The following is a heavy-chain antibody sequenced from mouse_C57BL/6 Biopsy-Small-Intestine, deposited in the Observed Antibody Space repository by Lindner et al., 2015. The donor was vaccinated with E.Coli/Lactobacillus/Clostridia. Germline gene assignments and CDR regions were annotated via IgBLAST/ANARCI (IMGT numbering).Heavy chain of an antibody. CDR1: GYTFTSYW. V-gene: IGHV1-7*01. Sequence: VQLQESGAELAKPGASVKLSCKGSGYTFTSYWMHWVKQRPGQGLEWIGYINPNNIYTKYNQKFKDKATLTADKSSSTAYMQLSSLTYEDSAVYYCASDRFTYWGQGTLVTVSA. CDR2: INPNNIYT. J-gene: IGHJ3*01. CDR3: ASDRFTY.